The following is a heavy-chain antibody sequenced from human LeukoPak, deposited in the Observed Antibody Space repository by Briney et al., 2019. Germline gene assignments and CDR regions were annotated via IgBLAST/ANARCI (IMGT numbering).Heavy chain of an antibody. CDR2: INPNSGGI. V-gene: IGHV1-2*04. D-gene: IGHD3-22*01. CDR1: GYTFTGYY. CDR3: ASSLDSSGYYYGDAFDI. Sequence: ASVKVSCKASGYTFTGYYMHWVRRAPGQGLEWMGWINPNSGGINYAQKFQGWVTMTRDTSISTAYMELSRLRSDDTAVYYCASSLDSSGYYYGDAFDIWGQGTMVTVSS. J-gene: IGHJ3*02.